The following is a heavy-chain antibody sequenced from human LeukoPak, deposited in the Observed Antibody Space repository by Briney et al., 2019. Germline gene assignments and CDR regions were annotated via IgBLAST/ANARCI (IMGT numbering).Heavy chain of an antibody. V-gene: IGHV3-21*01. Sequence: GGSLRLSCAASGFTFSSYNMNWVRQAPGQGLEWVSSITSGSSYIYYADSVKGRFTISRDNPKNSLYLQMNSLRAEDTAVYYCARDTTLCVGSCYFAPDAFDIWGQGTMVTVSS. CDR1: GFTFSSYN. J-gene: IGHJ3*02. D-gene: IGHD2-15*01. CDR3: ARDTTLCVGSCYFAPDAFDI. CDR2: ITSGSSYI.